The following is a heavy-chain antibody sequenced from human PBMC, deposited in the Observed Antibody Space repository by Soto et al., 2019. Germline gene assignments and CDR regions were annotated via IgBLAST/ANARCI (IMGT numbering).Heavy chain of an antibody. CDR1: GGTFSSYT. Sequence: ASVKVSCKASGGTFSSYTISWVRQAPGQGLEWMGRIIPILGIANYAQKFQGRVTITADKSTSTAYMELSSLRSEDTAVYYCARDATFQWLGHYYYYGMDVWGQGTTVTVSS. V-gene: IGHV1-69*04. J-gene: IGHJ6*02. D-gene: IGHD6-19*01. CDR3: ARDATFQWLGHYYYYGMDV. CDR2: IIPILGIA.